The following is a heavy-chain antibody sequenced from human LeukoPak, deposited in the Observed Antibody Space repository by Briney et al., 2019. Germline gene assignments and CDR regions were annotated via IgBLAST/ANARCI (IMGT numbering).Heavy chain of an antibody. CDR1: GFTVSSNY. V-gene: IGHV3-66*01. J-gene: IGHJ4*02. CDR3: ARVSRTAMVYLVDY. CDR2: IYSGGST. D-gene: IGHD5-18*01. Sequence: PGGSLRLSCAASGFTVSSNYMSWVRQAPGKGLEWVSVIYSGGSTYYADSVKGRFTISRDNSKNTLYLQMNSLRAEDTAVYYCARVSRTAMVYLVDYWGQGTLVTVSS.